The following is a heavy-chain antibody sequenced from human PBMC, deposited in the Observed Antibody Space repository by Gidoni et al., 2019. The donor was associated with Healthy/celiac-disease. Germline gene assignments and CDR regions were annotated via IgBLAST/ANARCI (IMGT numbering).Heavy chain of an antibody. V-gene: IGHV5-10-1*01. J-gene: IGHJ6*02. CDR2: IDPSDSYT. Sequence: ESLRISCKGSGYSFTSYWISWVRQMTGKGLEWMGRIDPSDSYTNYSPSFQGHVTISADKSISTAYLQWSSLKASDTAMYYCASNLGYCSGCSCYYYYYGMDVWGQGTTVTVSS. D-gene: IGHD2-15*01. CDR1: GYSFTSYW. CDR3: ASNLGYCSGCSCYYYYYGMDV.